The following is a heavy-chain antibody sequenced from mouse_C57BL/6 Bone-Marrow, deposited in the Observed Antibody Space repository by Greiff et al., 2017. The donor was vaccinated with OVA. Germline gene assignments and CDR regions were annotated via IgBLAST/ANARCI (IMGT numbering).Heavy chain of an antibody. V-gene: IGHV1-72*01. Sequence: QVQLQQPGAELVKPGASVKLSCKASGYTFTSYWMHWVKQRPGRGLEWIGRIDPNSGGTKYNEKFKSKATLTVDKPSSTAYMQLSSLTSEDSVVYYCARDGYDAPLDYWGQGTTLTVSS. J-gene: IGHJ2*01. CDR1: GYTFTSYW. CDR2: IDPNSGGT. CDR3: ARDGYDAPLDY. D-gene: IGHD2-14*01.